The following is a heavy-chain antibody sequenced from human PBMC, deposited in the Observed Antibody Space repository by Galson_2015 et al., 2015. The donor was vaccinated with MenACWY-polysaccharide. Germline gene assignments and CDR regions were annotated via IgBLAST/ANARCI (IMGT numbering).Heavy chain of an antibody. J-gene: IGHJ4*02. CDR1: GFTFSTYW. CDR3: VRGYSGGGDY. V-gene: IGHV3-74*01. D-gene: IGHD2-15*01. Sequence: SLRLSCAASGFTFSTYWMNWVRQVPGKGLVWVSHINYDGRTTSYADSVRGRFTISRDTAKSTLYLQMSSLRAEDTAIYYCVRGYSGGGDYWGQGTLATVSS. CDR2: INYDGRTT.